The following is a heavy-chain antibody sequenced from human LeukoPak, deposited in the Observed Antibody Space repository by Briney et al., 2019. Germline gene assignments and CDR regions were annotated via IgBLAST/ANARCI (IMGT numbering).Heavy chain of an antibody. Sequence: GASVKASCKPSGDNFDIYYGRCGPQASGQGREWIGGMNPPSGRNDAAPNFYGTLIMTKNPSIDTAYLALSSLGSEDTAIYYCATGTRLGMSMNRGALFDPWGQGTLVSVSS. CDR3: ATGTRLGMSMNRGALFDP. V-gene: IGHV1-8*01. CDR1: GDNFDIYY. CDR2: MNPPSGRN. D-gene: IGHD3-10*01. J-gene: IGHJ5*02.